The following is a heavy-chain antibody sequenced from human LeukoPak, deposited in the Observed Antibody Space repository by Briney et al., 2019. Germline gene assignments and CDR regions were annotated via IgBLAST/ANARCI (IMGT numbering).Heavy chain of an antibody. CDR3: AREGYGSGSGNAFDI. Sequence: SQTLSLTCTVSGGSISSGGYYWSWIRQPPGKGLEWIGEINHSGSTNYNPSLKSRVTISVDTSKNQFSLKLSSVTAADTAVYYCAREGYGSGSGNAFDIWGQGTMVTVSS. J-gene: IGHJ3*02. V-gene: IGHV4-30-2*01. D-gene: IGHD3-10*01. CDR1: GGSISSGGYY. CDR2: INHSGST.